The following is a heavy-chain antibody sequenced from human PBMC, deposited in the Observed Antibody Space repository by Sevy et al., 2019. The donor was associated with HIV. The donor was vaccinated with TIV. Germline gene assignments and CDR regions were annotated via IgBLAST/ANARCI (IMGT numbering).Heavy chain of an antibody. CDR2: ISSRSSFT. CDR1: GFTFGDYY. Sequence: GGSLRLSCVGSGFTFGDYYISWIRQAPGKGLECVAYISSRSSFTNYRESVRGRFTISRDNAKNEVLLQMNSLRAEDTGVYYCARGAYDVWGQGTTVTVSS. J-gene: IGHJ3*01. CDR3: ARGAYDV. V-gene: IGHV3-11*06.